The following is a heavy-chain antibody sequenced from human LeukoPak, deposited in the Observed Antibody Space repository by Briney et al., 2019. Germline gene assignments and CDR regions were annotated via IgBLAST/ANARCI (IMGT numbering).Heavy chain of an antibody. J-gene: IGHJ5*02. CDR1: GFTFSSYS. V-gene: IGHV3-23*01. D-gene: IGHD5-18*01. CDR3: AKGASSYSFDP. Sequence: GGSLRLSCAASGFTFSSYSLSWVRQAPGKGLEWVSAISGCGGSIHYVDSVKGRFTISRDNSKNTLYPQMNSLRAEDTAIYYCAKGASSYSFDPWGQGTLVTVSS. CDR2: ISGCGGSI.